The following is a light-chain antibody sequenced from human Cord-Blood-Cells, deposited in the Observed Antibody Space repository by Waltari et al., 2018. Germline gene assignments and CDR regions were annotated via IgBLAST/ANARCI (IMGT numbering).Light chain of an antibody. CDR3: CSYAGSSTVV. J-gene: IGLJ2*01. Sequence: QSALTQPASVSGSPGQSITITCTGTSSDAGSYNIVSWYQQHPGKAPKLMIYEGSKRPSGVSKRFSGSKSGNTASLTISGLQAEDEADYYCCSYAGSSTVVFGGGTKLTVL. V-gene: IGLV2-23*01. CDR2: EGS. CDR1: SSDAGSYNI.